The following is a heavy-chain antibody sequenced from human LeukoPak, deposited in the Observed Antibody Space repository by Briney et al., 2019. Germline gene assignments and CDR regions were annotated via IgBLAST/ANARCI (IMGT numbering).Heavy chain of an antibody. V-gene: IGHV4-59*01. CDR1: GGSISTYY. CDR3: AREGTAGTNLNWFDP. J-gene: IGHJ5*02. Sequence: SETLSLTCSVSGGSISTYYWSWIRQPPGKGLEWIGYIYYSGGTNYNPSLKSRVTISIDTSKNQFSLKLSSVTAADTAVYYCAREGTAGTNLNWFDPWRQGTLVTVSS. D-gene: IGHD1-1*01. CDR2: IYYSGGT.